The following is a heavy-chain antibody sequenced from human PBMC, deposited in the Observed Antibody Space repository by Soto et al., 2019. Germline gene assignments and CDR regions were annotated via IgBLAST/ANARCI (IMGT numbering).Heavy chain of an antibody. CDR2: IYYSGST. V-gene: IGHV4-39*01. J-gene: IGHJ3*02. D-gene: IGHD3-16*01. CDR1: GGSISSSSYY. Sequence: QLQLQESGPGLVKPSETLSLTCTVSGGSISSSSYYWGWIRQPPGKGLEWIGGIYYSGSTYYNPSLKSRVTISVDTSKNQFSLKLSSVTAADTAVYYCARHPTINYDYIWGTTGKLSAFDIWGQGTMVTVSS. CDR3: ARHPTINYDYIWGTTGKLSAFDI.